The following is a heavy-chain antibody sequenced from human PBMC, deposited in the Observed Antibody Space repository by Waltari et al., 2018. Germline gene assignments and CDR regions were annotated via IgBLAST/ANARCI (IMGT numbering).Heavy chain of an antibody. CDR1: GFNFDDFA. CDR2: ISWNSGTV. Sequence: EVQLVESGGGLVQPGRSLRLSCAASGFNFDDFAMHWVRQAPGKGLEWVSSISWNSGTVAYADSVMGRFTISRDNAKNSLYLQMNSLRAEDTAFYFCTKEFGNELERRLNWFDSWGQGTLVTVSS. J-gene: IGHJ5*01. CDR3: TKEFGNELERRLNWFDS. V-gene: IGHV3-9*01. D-gene: IGHD1-1*01.